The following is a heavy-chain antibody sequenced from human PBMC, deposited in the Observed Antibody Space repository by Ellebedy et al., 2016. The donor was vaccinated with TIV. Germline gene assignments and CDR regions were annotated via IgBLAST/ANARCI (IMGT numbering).Heavy chain of an antibody. Sequence: SVKVSXXASGGTFSSYAISWVRQAPGQGLEWMGGIIPIFGTANYAQKFQGRVTITADKSTSTAYMELSSLRSEDTAVYYCARGDDYYDSSGYYRYWGQGTLVTVSS. D-gene: IGHD3-22*01. CDR2: IIPIFGTA. J-gene: IGHJ4*02. V-gene: IGHV1-69*06. CDR1: GGTFSSYA. CDR3: ARGDDYYDSSGYYRY.